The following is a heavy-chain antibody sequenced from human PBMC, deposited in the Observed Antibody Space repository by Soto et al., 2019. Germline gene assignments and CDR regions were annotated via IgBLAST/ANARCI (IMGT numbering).Heavy chain of an antibody. CDR1: GFTFSSYA. CDR2: ISYDGSNK. CDR3: ARDRFFHYYYDSSGYHWFDP. V-gene: IGHV3-30-3*01. J-gene: IGHJ5*02. D-gene: IGHD3-22*01. Sequence: GGSLRLSCAASGFTFSSYAMHWVRQAPGKXLEWVAVISYDGSNKYYADSVKGRFTISRDNSKNTLYLQMNSLRAEDTAVYYCARDRFFHYYYDSSGYHWFDPWGQGTLVTVSS.